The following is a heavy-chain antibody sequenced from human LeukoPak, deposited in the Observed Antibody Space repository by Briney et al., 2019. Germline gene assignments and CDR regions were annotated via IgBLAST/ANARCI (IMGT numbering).Heavy chain of an antibody. CDR3: AKEDFGPEEDYYGMDV. J-gene: IGHJ6*02. V-gene: IGHV3-9*01. Sequence: GGSLRLSCAASGFTFSSYSMNWVRQAPGKGLEWVSGISWNSGSIGYADSVKGRFTISRDNAKNSLYLQMNSLRAEDTALYYCAKEDFGPEEDYYGMDVWGQGTTVTVSS. CDR1: GFTFSSYS. CDR2: ISWNSGSI. D-gene: IGHD2/OR15-2a*01.